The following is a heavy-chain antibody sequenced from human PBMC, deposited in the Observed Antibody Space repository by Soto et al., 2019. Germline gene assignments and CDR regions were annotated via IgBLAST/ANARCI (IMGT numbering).Heavy chain of an antibody. J-gene: IGHJ4*02. CDR3: ARGGRDSSGYYYLDY. CDR2: IYYSGST. V-gene: IGHV4-31*03. CDR1: GGSISSGGYY. Sequence: QVQLQESGPGLVKPSQTLSLTCTVSGGSISSGGYYWSWIRQHPGKGLEWIGYIYYSGSTYYNPSLKSRVTISVDTSKNQFSLKLSSLTAADTAVYYCARGGRDSSGYYYLDYWGQGTLVTVSS. D-gene: IGHD3-22*01.